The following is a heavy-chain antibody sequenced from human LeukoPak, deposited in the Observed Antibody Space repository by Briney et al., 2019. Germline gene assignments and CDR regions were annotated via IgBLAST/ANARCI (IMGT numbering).Heavy chain of an antibody. Sequence: SVKVSCKASGGTFSSYAISWVRQAPGQGLEWMGGIIPIFGTANYAQKFQGRVTITTDESTSTAYMELSSLRSEDTAVYYCARGGGWHYDILTGYYSFDYWGQGTLVTVSS. CDR1: GGTFSSYA. CDR2: IIPIFGTA. V-gene: IGHV1-69*05. D-gene: IGHD3-9*01. CDR3: ARGGGWHYDILTGYYSFDY. J-gene: IGHJ4*02.